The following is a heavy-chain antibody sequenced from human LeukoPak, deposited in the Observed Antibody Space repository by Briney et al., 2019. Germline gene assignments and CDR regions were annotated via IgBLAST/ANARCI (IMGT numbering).Heavy chain of an antibody. CDR2: IIPIFGTA. V-gene: IGHV1-69*05. J-gene: IGHJ6*03. CDR1: GGTFSSYA. Sequence: SVKVSCKASGGTFSSYAISSVRHAPGQGLEWMGGIIPIFGTANYAQKFQGRVTMTRATSISTAYMELSRLRSDDTAVYYCARVAGGSYYYDSSGRYYYYYYMDVWGKGTTVTVSS. D-gene: IGHD3-22*01. CDR3: ARVAGGSYYYDSSGRYYYYYYMDV.